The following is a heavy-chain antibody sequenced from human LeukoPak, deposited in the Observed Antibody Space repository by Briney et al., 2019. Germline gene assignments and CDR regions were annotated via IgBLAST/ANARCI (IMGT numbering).Heavy chain of an antibody. CDR3: ATLGWELQAAPWAFDI. V-gene: IGHV1-24*01. D-gene: IGHD1-26*01. CDR1: GYTLTELS. J-gene: IGHJ3*02. Sequence: ASVKVSCKVSGYTLTELSMHWVRQAPGKGLEWMGGFGPEDGETIYAQKFQGRVTMTEDTSTDTAYMELSSLRSEDTAVYYCATLGWELQAAPWAFDIWGQGTMVTVSS. CDR2: FGPEDGET.